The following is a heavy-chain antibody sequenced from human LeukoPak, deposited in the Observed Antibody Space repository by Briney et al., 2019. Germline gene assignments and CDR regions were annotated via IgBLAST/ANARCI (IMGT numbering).Heavy chain of an antibody. J-gene: IGHJ3*02. D-gene: IGHD5/OR15-5a*01. CDR3: ARDNSRGVYDSNAFDI. V-gene: IGHV4-61*02. CDR2: IYTSGST. Sequence: SQTLSLTCTVSGGSISSGSYYWSWIRQPAGKGLEWIGRIYTSGSTNYNPSLKSRVTISVDTSKNQFSLKLSSVTAADTAVYYCARDNSRGVYDSNAFDIWGQGTMVTVSS. CDR1: GGSISSGSYY.